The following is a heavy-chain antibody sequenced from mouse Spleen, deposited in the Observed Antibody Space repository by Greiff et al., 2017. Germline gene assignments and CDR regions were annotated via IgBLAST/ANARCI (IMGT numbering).Heavy chain of an antibody. CDR1: GYSITSGYY. V-gene: IGHV3-6*01. J-gene: IGHJ2*01. Sequence: EVQLQESGPGLVKPSQSLSLTCSVTGYSITSGYYWNWIRQFPGNKLEWMGYISYDGSNNYNPSLKNRISITRDTSKNQFFLKLNSVTTEDTATYYCARDRDGNPFDYWGQGTTLTVSS. CDR3: ARDRDGNPFDY. CDR2: ISYDGSN. D-gene: IGHD2-1*01.